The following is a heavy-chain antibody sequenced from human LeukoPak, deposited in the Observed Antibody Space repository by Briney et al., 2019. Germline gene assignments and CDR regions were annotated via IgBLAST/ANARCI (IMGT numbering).Heavy chain of an antibody. Sequence: SETLSLTCAVSGDSMTSNNWWSWVRQPPGKGLEWIGDIYHTGRTNYNLSLKSRVTISVDKSKKQFSLKLDSVTAADTAVYYCARGTEADGTFMFDFWGQGTLVTVSS. J-gene: IGHJ4*02. CDR2: IYHTGRT. CDR1: GDSMTSNNW. D-gene: IGHD5-24*01. CDR3: ARGTEADGTFMFDF. V-gene: IGHV4-4*02.